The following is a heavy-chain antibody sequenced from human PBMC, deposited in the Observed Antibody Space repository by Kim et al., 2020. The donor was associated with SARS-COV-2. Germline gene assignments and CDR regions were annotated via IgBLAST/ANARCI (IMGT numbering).Heavy chain of an antibody. CDR1: GYTFTSYG. CDR3: ARDEVMAAAGTEPGY. D-gene: IGHD6-13*01. V-gene: IGHV1-18*01. CDR2: ISAYNGNT. Sequence: ASVKVSCKASGYTFTSYGISWVRQAPGQGLEWMGWISAYNGNTNYAQKLQGRVTMTTDTSTSTAYMELRSLRSDDTAVYYCARDEVMAAAGTEPGYWGQGTLVTVSS. J-gene: IGHJ4*02.